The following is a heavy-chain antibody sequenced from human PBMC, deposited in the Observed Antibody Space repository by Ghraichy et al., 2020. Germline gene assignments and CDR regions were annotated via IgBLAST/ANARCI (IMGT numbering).Heavy chain of an antibody. J-gene: IGHJ3*02. CDR2: INHSVRT. CDR1: GGSFSGYY. V-gene: IGHV4-34*01. Sequence: SETLSLTCAVYGGSFSGYYWSWIRQPPGKGLEWIGEINHSVRTNYNPSLKSRVTISVDTSKNQFSLKLSSVTAADTAVYYCAMMVPPWGYAFDIWGQGTMVTVSS. D-gene: IGHD6-13*01. CDR3: AMMVPPWGYAFDI.